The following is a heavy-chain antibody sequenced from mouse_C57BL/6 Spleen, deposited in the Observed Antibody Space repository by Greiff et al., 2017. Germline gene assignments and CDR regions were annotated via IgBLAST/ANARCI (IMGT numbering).Heavy chain of an antibody. CDR1: GYTFTSYW. CDR3: ANGNLYAMDY. V-gene: IGHV1-69*01. J-gene: IGHJ4*01. CDR2: IDPSDSYT. D-gene: IGHD2-1*01. Sequence: QVQLQQPGAELVMPGASVKLSCKASGYTFTSYWMHWVKQRPGQGLEWIGEIDPSDSYTNYNQKFKGKSTLTVDKSSSTAYMQLSSLTSEDSAVYYCANGNLYAMDYWGQGTSVTVSS.